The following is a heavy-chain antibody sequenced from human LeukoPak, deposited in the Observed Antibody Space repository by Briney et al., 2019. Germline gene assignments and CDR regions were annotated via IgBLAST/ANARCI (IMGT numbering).Heavy chain of an antibody. CDR2: IYYSGST. V-gene: IGHV4-39*07. CDR3: ASGTYRYYYYYYYMDV. J-gene: IGHJ6*03. Sequence: SETLSLTCTVSGGSISSSSYYWGWIRQPPGKGLEWIGSIYYSGSTYYNPSLKSRVTISVDTSKNQFSLKLSSVTAADTAVYYCASGTYRYYYYYYYMDVWGKGTTVTVSS. CDR1: GGSISSSSYY. D-gene: IGHD2-15*01.